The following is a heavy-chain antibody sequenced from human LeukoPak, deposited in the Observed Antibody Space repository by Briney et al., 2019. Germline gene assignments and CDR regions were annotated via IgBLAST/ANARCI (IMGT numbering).Heavy chain of an antibody. D-gene: IGHD1-14*01. Sequence: APVKVSCKASGHTLTGYYMHRVRQAPGQGLEWMGWINPNSGGTNYAQKFQGRVTMTRDTSISTAYMELSRLRSDDTAVYYCARVPRRHHGLDPWGQGTLVTVSS. CDR2: INPNSGGT. V-gene: IGHV1-2*02. J-gene: IGHJ5*02. CDR3: ARVPRRHHGLDP. CDR1: GHTLTGYY.